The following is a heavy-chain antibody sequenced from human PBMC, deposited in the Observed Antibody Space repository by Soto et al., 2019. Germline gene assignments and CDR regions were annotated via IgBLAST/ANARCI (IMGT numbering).Heavy chain of an antibody. V-gene: IGHV1-18*04. D-gene: IGHD2-15*01. CDR1: GYAFTIDG. CDR2: ISAYNGNT. CDR3: ARANLGYCSGGSCYFNWFDP. Sequence: SVKGSCKASGYAFTIDGGSWVRQAPGQGLEWMGWISAYNGNTNYAQKLQGRVTMTTDTSTSTAYMELRSLRSDDTAVYYCARANLGYCSGGSCYFNWFDPWGQGTLVTVSS. J-gene: IGHJ5*02.